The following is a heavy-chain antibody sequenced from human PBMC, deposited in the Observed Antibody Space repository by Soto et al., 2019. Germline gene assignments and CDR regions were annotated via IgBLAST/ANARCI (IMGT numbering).Heavy chain of an antibody. CDR3: AKPPPGYSSSWFYFAY. CDR2: ISGSGCSP. V-gene: IGHV3-23*01. CDR1: GFTFSTCA. D-gene: IGHD6-13*01. Sequence: GGSLRLSCAASGFTFSTCAMSWVRQAPGKGLEWVSGISGSGCSPFYADSVKGRFTISRDNSKNTLYLQMNSLGAEDTAVYYCAKPPPGYSSSWFYFAYWGQGTLVTVSS. J-gene: IGHJ4*02.